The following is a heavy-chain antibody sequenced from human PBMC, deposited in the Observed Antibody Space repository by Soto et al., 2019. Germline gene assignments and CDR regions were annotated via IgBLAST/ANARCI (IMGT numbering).Heavy chain of an antibody. CDR3: ARDKSPYSSGWHNRHFDY. Sequence: QVQLVESGGGVVQPGRSLRLSCAASGFTFSTYAMHWVRQAPGKGLEWVAVISYDGSNKYYADSVKGRFTISRDNSKNTLYLQMNCLRAEDTAVYYCARDKSPYSSGWHNRHFDYWGQGTLVTVSS. D-gene: IGHD6-19*01. CDR1: GFTFSTYA. J-gene: IGHJ4*02. CDR2: ISYDGSNK. V-gene: IGHV3-30-3*01.